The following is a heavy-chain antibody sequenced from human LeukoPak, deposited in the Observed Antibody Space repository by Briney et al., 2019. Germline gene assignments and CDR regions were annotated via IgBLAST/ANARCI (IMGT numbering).Heavy chain of an antibody. CDR3: ARGGSVFAYFFDY. J-gene: IGHJ4*02. V-gene: IGHV3-23*01. CDR1: GFIFSNYG. Sequence: SGGSLRLSCAASGFIFSNYGMTWARLTPGKGLEWVSAISGSAGATYYADSVKGRFTISRDSSTNTLYLQLSSLRAEDTAIYYCARGGSVFAYFFDYWGQGTLVTVSS. D-gene: IGHD3-10*01. CDR2: ISGSAGAT.